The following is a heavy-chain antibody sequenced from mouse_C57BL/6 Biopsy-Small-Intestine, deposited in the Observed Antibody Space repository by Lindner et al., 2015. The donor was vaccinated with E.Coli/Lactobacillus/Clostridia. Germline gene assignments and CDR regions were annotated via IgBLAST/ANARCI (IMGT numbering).Heavy chain of an antibody. J-gene: IGHJ3*01. CDR2: IYPGNGNI. CDR3: VRGGSSGTGFAY. V-gene: IGHV1-80*01. D-gene: IGHD3-2*02. Sequence: VQLQESGAELVKPGASVKISCKASGYVFSSYWMNWVKRRPGKGPEWIGQIYPGNGNINFNGKFKGKATLTADKSSRTVYMQLSSLTSEDSAVYFCVRGGSSGTGFAYWGQGTLVAVSA. CDR1: GYVFSSYW.